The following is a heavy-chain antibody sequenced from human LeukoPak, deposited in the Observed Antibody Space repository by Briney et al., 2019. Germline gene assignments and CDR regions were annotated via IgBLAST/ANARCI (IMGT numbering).Heavy chain of an antibody. Sequence: GGCLRLSCAASGFTLSIYGMHWVRDAPGKGLEWVAVISYDGSNKYYADSVKGRFTISRDNSKNTLYLQMNSRRAEDTAVYYCAKDEDIVVVPAATGTRRYNWFDPWGQGTLVTVSS. J-gene: IGHJ5*02. CDR2: ISYDGSNK. D-gene: IGHD2-2*01. V-gene: IGHV3-30*18. CDR3: AKDEDIVVVPAATGTRRYNWFDP. CDR1: GFTLSIYG.